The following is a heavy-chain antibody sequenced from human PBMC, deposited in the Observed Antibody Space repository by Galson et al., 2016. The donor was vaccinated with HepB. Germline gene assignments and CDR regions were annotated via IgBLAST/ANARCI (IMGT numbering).Heavy chain of an antibody. CDR3: AYSGYGGWEFDD. J-gene: IGHJ4*02. CDR2: IYWDGDK. V-gene: IGHV2-5*02. CDR1: GFSLRTNGVG. Sequence: PALVKPTQTPTLTCTFSGFSLRTNGVGVGWIRQPPGKALEWLAVIYWDGDKSYSPSLKTRVTITKDTSKDQVVLTMTNMDPLDTGTYFCAYSGYGGWEFDDWGQGTLVTVSS. D-gene: IGHD1-26*01.